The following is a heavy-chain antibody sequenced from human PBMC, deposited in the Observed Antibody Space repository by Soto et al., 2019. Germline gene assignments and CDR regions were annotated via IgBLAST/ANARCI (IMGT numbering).Heavy chain of an antibody. CDR2: IIPIFGTA. D-gene: IGHD4-17*01. V-gene: IGHV1-69*13. CDR3: ARDKVGYGDYVYDY. CDR1: GGTFSSYA. Sequence: RASVKVSCKASGGTFSSYAISWVRQAPGQGLEWMGGIIPIFGTANYAQKFQGRVTITAAESTSTAYMELSSLRSEDTAVYYCARDKVGYGDYVYDYWGQGTLVTVSS. J-gene: IGHJ4*02.